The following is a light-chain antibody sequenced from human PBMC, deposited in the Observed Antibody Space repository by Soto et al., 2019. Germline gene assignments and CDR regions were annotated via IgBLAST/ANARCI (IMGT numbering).Light chain of an antibody. CDR3: QAWDSSTVV. CDR1: KLGDKY. CDR2: QDS. J-gene: IGLJ2*01. Sequence: SYELTQPPSVSVSPGQTASITCPGDKLGDKYACWYQQKPGQSPVQVIYQDSKRPSGIPERFSGSNSGNTATLTISGTQAMDEADYYCQAWDSSTVVFGGGTTLTVL. V-gene: IGLV3-1*01.